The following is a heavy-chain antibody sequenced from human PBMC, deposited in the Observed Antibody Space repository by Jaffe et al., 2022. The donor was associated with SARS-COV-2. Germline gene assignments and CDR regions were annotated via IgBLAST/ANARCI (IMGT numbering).Heavy chain of an antibody. J-gene: IGHJ4*02. D-gene: IGHD1-26*01. V-gene: IGHV3-30-3*01. CDR3: ARDWDAPTDY. Sequence: QVQLVESGGGVVQPGRSLRLSCAASGFTFSSYAMHWVRQAPGKGLEWVAVISYDGSNKYYADSVKGRFTISRDNSKNTLYLQMNSLRAEDTAVYYCARDWDAPTDYWGQGTLVTVSS. CDR2: ISYDGSNK. CDR1: GFTFSSYA.